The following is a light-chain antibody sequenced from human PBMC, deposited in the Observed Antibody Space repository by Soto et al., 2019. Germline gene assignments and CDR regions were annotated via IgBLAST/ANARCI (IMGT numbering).Light chain of an antibody. V-gene: IGLV2-14*01. Sequence: QSALTQPASVSGSPGQSITISCTGTSSDVGGYNYVSWYQQHPGKAPKLMIYDVRNRPSGVSNRFSGSKSVNTASLTISGLQAEDEADYYCSSYTTISTYVFGTWTKLTVL. J-gene: IGLJ1*01. CDR2: DVR. CDR3: SSYTTISTYV. CDR1: SSDVGGYNY.